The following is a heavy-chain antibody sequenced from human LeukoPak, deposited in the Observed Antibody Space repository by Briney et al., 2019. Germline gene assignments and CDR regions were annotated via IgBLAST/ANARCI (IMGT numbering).Heavy chain of an antibody. Sequence: TSETLSLTCTVSVYSISSGYYWGWIRQPPGKGLEWIGRIYHSGSTYYNTSLKSRVTISVDTSKNQFSLKLSAVTAAARAVYSCTRTYDSSGYYQTPIDYWGQGTLVTVSS. V-gene: IGHV4-38-2*02. CDR1: VYSISSGYY. CDR3: TRTYDSSGYYQTPIDY. CDR2: IYHSGST. J-gene: IGHJ4*02. D-gene: IGHD3-22*01.